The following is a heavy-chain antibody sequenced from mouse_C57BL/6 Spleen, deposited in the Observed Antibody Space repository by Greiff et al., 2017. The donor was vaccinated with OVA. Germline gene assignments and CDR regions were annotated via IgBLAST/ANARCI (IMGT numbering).Heavy chain of an antibody. V-gene: IGHV5-9-1*02. CDR3: TREENSITTGYFDV. CDR1: GFTFSSYA. CDR2: ISSGGDYI. D-gene: IGHD1-1*01. Sequence: EVKVVESGEGLVKPGGSLKLSCAASGFTFSSYAMSWVRQTPEKRLEWVAYISSGGDYIYYADTVKGRFTISRDNARNTLYLQMSSLKSEDTAMYYCTREENSITTGYFDVWGTGTTVTVSS. J-gene: IGHJ1*03.